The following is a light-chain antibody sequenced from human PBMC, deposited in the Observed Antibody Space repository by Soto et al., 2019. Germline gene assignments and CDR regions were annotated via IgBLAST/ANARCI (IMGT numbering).Light chain of an antibody. V-gene: IGKV1-5*03. CDR3: QQYETYSPWT. CDR2: KAS. Sequence: DVPMTQSPSSLSASVGDRITITCRASQIIDTWLAWYQQKPGKAPKLLIYKASSLENGVPSRFSGSGSGTEFTLTISSLQPDDFATYYCQQYETYSPWTFGQGTKVDIK. J-gene: IGKJ1*01. CDR1: QIIDTW.